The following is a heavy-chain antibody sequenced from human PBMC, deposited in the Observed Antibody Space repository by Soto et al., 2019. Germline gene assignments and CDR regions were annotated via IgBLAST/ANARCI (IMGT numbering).Heavy chain of an antibody. CDR3: ASLCGPNDVLLYFDWFPPYLDD. J-gene: IGHJ4*02. Sequence: SETLCLTCTVSGVSIISYYWRWILQPPGKGLEWIGYIYYSGSTNYNPSLKSRVTISVDTSKNQFSLKLSSVTAADTAVYYCASLCGPNDVLLYFDWFPPYLDDWGQGTLVTVS. D-gene: IGHD3-9*01. V-gene: IGHV4-59*08. CDR1: GVSIISYY. CDR2: IYYSGST.